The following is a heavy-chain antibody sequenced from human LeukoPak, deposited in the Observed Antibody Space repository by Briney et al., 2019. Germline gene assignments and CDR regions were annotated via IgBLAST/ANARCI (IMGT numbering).Heavy chain of an antibody. D-gene: IGHD3-10*01. V-gene: IGHV4-34*01. Sequence: PSETPSLTCAVYGGSLSGYYWNWIRQPPGKGLEWIGEINHSGSTNYNPSLKSRVTISVDTSKNQFSLRLSSVTAADTAKYYCARGPGYYYGSGEDYWGQGTLVTVSS. CDR1: GGSLSGYY. J-gene: IGHJ4*02. CDR2: INHSGST. CDR3: ARGPGYYYGSGEDY.